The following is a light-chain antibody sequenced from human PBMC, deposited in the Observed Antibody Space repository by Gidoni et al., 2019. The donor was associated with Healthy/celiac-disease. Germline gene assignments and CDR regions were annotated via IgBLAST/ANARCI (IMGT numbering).Light chain of an antibody. V-gene: IGKV3-20*01. Sequence: EIVLTQSPGTLSWSPGERATLSCRASQSVSSSYLAWYQQKPGQAPRLRIYGASSRATGIPDRFSGSGSGTDSTLTISRLEPEDFAVYYCQQYGSSPPMYTFGQGTKLEIK. CDR1: QSVSSSY. CDR3: QQYGSSPPMYT. J-gene: IGKJ2*01. CDR2: GAS.